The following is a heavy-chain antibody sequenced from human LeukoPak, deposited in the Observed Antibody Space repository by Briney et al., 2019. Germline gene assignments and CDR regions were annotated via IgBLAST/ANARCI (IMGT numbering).Heavy chain of an antibody. CDR2: IFYSGST. J-gene: IGHJ4*02. V-gene: IGHV4-39*07. Sequence: SETLSLTCTVSGGSISTSNYYWGWIRQPPGKGLEWIGNIFYSGSTYYSPSLRSRVTISLDTSRNQLSLKLNSVTAADTAVYYCARDLRNNWNSHRTFDYWGQGTLVTVSS. CDR3: ARDLRNNWNSHRTFDY. D-gene: IGHD1-7*01. CDR1: GGSISTSNYY.